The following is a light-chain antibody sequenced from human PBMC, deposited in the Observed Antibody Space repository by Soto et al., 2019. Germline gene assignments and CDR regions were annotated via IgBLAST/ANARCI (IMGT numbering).Light chain of an antibody. CDR1: QSVGRNY. CDR2: DAS. V-gene: IGKV3-20*01. J-gene: IGKJ4*01. CDR3: HQYAVSPLT. Sequence: EIVLTQSPGTLSLSPGESATLSCRASQSVGRNYLAWFQHKPDQAPRLLIYDASNRATGVPDRFSGRGSGTDFTLSVTRLEPEDFAVYYCHQYAVSPLTFGGGTTVEIK.